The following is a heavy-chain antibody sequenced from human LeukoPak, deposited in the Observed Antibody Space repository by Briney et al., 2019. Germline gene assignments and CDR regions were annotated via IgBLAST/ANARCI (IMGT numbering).Heavy chain of an antibody. D-gene: IGHD2-2*01. CDR2: ISGSGGST. V-gene: IGHV3-23*01. Sequence: QAWGSLRLSCAASGFTFSSYAMSWVRQAPGKGLEWVSAISGSGGSTYYADSVKGRFTISRDNSKNTLYLQMNSLRGEDTAVYYCARDAKHCSGSNCYPYGHYNYMDVWGKGTTVSVSS. CDR1: GFTFSSYA. CDR3: ARDAKHCSGSNCYPYGHYNYMDV. J-gene: IGHJ6*03.